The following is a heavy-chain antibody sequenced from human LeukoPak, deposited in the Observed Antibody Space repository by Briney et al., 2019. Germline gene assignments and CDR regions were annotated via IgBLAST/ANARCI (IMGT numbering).Heavy chain of an antibody. CDR2: INHSGST. CDR1: GGSFSGYY. Sequence: PSETLSLTCAVYGGSFSGYYWSWIPQPPGRGRERIGEINHSGSTNYNPSLKSRVTISVDTSKNQFSLKLSSVTAADTAVYYCARVSGSYRKVDYWGQGTLVTVSS. D-gene: IGHD1-26*01. CDR3: ARVSGSYRKVDY. V-gene: IGHV4-34*01. J-gene: IGHJ4*02.